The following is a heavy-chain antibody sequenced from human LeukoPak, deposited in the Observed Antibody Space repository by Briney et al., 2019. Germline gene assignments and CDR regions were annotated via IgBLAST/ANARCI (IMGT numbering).Heavy chain of an antibody. CDR3: AKEDSTVTTSYYYGLDV. CDR2: FSGSGCST. J-gene: IGHJ6*02. D-gene: IGHD4-11*01. V-gene: IGHV3-23*01. Sequence: GGSLRLSCAASGFTFSSYAMSWLRQAPGQAREWVSDFSGSGCSTYNADSVKGRFTISRDNSKNTLYLQMSILRAEDTALYYCAKEDSTVTTSYYYGLDVWGQGTTVTVSS. CDR1: GFTFSSYA.